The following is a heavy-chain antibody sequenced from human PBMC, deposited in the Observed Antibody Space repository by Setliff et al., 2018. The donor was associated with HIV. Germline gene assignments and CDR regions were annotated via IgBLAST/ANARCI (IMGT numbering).Heavy chain of an antibody. CDR2: INPKSGNT. D-gene: IGHD1-26*01. V-gene: IGHV1-2*02. CDR1: GYTFTDYY. CDR3: ARAIAWGGSYWNFDY. Sequence: ASVKVSCKASGYTFTDYYIHWVRQAPGQGLEWMGWINPKSGNTKYAQKFQDRVTMTRDTSISTAYMELSRLTSDDTAVYYCARAIAWGGSYWNFDYWGQGTLVTVPQ. J-gene: IGHJ4*02.